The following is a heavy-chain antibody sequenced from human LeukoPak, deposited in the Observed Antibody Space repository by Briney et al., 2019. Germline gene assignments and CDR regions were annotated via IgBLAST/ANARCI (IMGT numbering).Heavy chain of an antibody. D-gene: IGHD5-24*01. Sequence: GGSLRLSCAASGFTFSSYGMHWVRQAPGKGLEWVAVISYDGSNKYYADSVKGRFTISRDNSKNTLYLQMNSLRAEDTAVYYCARDGDGYRPLDYWGQGTLVTVSS. CDR3: ARDGDGYRPLDY. V-gene: IGHV3-30*03. CDR2: ISYDGSNK. J-gene: IGHJ4*02. CDR1: GFTFSSYG.